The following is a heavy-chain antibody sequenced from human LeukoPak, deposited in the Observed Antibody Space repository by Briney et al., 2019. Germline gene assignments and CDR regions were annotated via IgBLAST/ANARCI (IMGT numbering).Heavy chain of an antibody. V-gene: IGHV3-33*01. Sequence: PGRSLRLSCAASKFTFSHFGMHWVRQAPGKGLEWVAVIWNDGSNQYYAESVKGRFTVSRDDSQSMVYLQMNSLRPEDTAVYYCARATLDNWGQGTLVTVSS. CDR2: IWNDGSNQ. CDR3: ARATLDN. CDR1: KFTFSHFG. J-gene: IGHJ4*02.